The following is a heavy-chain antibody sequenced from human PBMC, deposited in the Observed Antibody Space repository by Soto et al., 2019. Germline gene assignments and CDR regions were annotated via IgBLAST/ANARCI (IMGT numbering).Heavy chain of an antibody. CDR3: ARDKPFDY. V-gene: IGHV3-30-3*01. J-gene: IGHJ4*02. Sequence: GGSLRLSCAASGFTFSSYAMHWVRQAPGKGLEWVAVISYDGSNKYYADSVKGRFTISRDNSKNTLYLQMNSLRAEDTAVYYYARDKPFDYWGKGTLVTVFS. CDR2: ISYDGSNK. CDR1: GFTFSSYA.